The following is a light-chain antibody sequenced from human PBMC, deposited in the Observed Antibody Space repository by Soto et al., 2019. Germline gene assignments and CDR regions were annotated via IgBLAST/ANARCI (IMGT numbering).Light chain of an antibody. J-gene: IGKJ1*01. CDR2: GAS. V-gene: IGKV3-20*01. Sequence: DIVLTQSPGTLSLSPGERATLSCRASQSVSSSYLAWYQQKPGQAPRLLIYGASSRATGIPDRFSGGGSGTDFTLTISRLEPEDFVVYYCQHYCTSPSWTFGQGTKVESK. CDR1: QSVSSSY. CDR3: QHYCTSPSWT.